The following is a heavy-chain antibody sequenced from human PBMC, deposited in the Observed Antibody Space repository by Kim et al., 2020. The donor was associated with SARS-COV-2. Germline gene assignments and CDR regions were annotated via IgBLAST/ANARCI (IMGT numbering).Heavy chain of an antibody. Sequence: SVKVSCKASGGTFSSYAISWVGQAPGQGLEWMGGIIPIFGTANYAQKFQGRVTITADESTSTAYMELSSLRSEDTAVYYCASQEDTAMEYNWFDPWGQGTLVTVSS. CDR3: ASQEDTAMEYNWFDP. J-gene: IGHJ5*02. CDR2: IIPIFGTA. CDR1: GGTFSSYA. V-gene: IGHV1-69*13. D-gene: IGHD5-18*01.